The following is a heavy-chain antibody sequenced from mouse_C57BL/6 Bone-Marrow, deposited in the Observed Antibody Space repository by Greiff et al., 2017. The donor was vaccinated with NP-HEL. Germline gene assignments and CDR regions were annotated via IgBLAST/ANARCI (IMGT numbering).Heavy chain of an antibody. CDR1: GYTFTSYW. CDR2: INPSSGYT. Sequence: VQLQQSGAELAKPGASVKLSCKASGYTFTSYWMHWVQQRPGQGLEWIGYINPSSGYTKYNQKFKDKATLTADKSSSTAYMQLSSLTYEDSAVYYCARRGTSPHWYFDVWGTGTTVTVSS. V-gene: IGHV1-7*01. CDR3: ARRGTSPHWYFDV. J-gene: IGHJ1*03. D-gene: IGHD1-1*01.